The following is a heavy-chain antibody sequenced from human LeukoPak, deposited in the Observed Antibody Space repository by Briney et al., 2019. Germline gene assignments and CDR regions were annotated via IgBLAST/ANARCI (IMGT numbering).Heavy chain of an antibody. V-gene: IGHV3-23*01. J-gene: IGHJ4*02. Sequence: PGGPLRLSCVVSGFAFSSHAMHWVRQAPGKGLEWVSGFDGNGPNTYYADSVKGRWTISRDNSRNTLYLEMNSLRPEDTAIYYCAKPRTTGLGWAQFDYWGQGSLVTVSS. CDR2: FDGNGPNT. CDR1: GFAFSSHA. D-gene: IGHD2-8*02. CDR3: AKPRTTGLGWAQFDY.